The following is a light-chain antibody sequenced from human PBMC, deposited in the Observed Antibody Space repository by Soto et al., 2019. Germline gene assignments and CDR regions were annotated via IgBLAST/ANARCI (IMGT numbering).Light chain of an antibody. CDR2: TAS. J-gene: IGKJ3*01. CDR3: QQTYSVPFT. Sequence: DLQMTQSPSSLSASVGDRVTITCRASQHINTYLSWYQQKPGKAPELLIHTASSLQSGVPSRLSGSGSGTDFTLTISSLQPEDFATYYCQQTYSVPFTFGPGTKVDIE. CDR1: QHINTY. V-gene: IGKV1-39*01.